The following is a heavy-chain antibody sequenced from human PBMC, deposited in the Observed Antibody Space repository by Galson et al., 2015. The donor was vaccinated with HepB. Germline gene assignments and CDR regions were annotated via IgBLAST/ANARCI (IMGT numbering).Heavy chain of an antibody. V-gene: IGHV4-30-4*07. D-gene: IGHD6-19*01. Sequence: LSLTCTVSNDTIRNAGYSWSWVRQPLGKGLEWIGYVCQSGSTLSNPSLGSRPTISFDTSKNQFSMELTSVTAADTAVYFCARVRGWGPLFYFDYWGQGILVTVSS. CDR1: NDTIRNAGYS. J-gene: IGHJ4*02. CDR2: VCQSGST. CDR3: ARVRGWGPLFYFDY.